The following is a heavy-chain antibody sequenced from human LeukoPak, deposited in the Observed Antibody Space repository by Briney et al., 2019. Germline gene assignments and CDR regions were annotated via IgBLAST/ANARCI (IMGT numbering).Heavy chain of an antibody. Sequence: GGSLRLSCAASGFTFSSYAMSWVRQAPGKGLEWVSAISGSGGSTYYADSVKGRFTISRDNAKNSLYLQMNNMRTEDTAVYYCAREALEWSPPDIWGQGTTVTVSS. CDR1: GFTFSSYA. D-gene: IGHD3-3*01. J-gene: IGHJ3*02. V-gene: IGHV3-23*01. CDR2: ISGSGGST. CDR3: AREALEWSPPDI.